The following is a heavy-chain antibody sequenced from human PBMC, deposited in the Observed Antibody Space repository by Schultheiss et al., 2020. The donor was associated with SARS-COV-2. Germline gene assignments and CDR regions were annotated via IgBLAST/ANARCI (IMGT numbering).Heavy chain of an antibody. V-gene: IGHV4-34*09. CDR3: ARHMTTVASYGMDV. J-gene: IGHJ6*02. CDR2: INHSGST. CDR1: GGSISSYY. D-gene: IGHD4-11*01. Sequence: SQTLSLTCAVSGGSISSYYWSWIRQPPGKGLEWIGEINHSGSTNYNPSLKSRPTISVDTSKNQFSLRLTSVTAADTAVYFCARHMTTVASYGMDVWGQGTTVTVSS.